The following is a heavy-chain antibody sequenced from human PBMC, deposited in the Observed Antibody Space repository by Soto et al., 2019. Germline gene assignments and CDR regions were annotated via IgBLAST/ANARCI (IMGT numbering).Heavy chain of an antibody. CDR1: GFTFSSYA. V-gene: IGHV3-23*01. Sequence: GGVLRISCAASGFTFSSYAMSWVRQAPGKGLEWVSAISGSGGSTYYADSVKGRFTISRDNSKNTLYLQMNSLRAEDTAVYYCAKVYKSKNPTILYFYFDYWGQGALVTVSS. J-gene: IGHJ4*02. CDR2: ISGSGGST. D-gene: IGHD2-8*01. CDR3: AKVYKSKNPTILYFYFDY.